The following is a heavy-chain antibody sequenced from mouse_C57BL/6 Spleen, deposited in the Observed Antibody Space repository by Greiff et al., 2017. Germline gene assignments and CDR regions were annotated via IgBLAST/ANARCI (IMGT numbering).Heavy chain of an antibody. V-gene: IGHV1-81*01. Sequence: QVQLQQSGAELARPGASVKLSCKASGYTFTSYGISWVKQRTGQGLEWIGEIYPRSGNTYYNEKFKGKAPLTANKSSSTAYMQLRSLTSEDSAVYFCARRDTTVARWFDVWGTGTTVTVSS. CDR1: GYTFTSYG. CDR3: ARRDTTVARWFDV. D-gene: IGHD1-1*01. J-gene: IGHJ1*03. CDR2: IYPRSGNT.